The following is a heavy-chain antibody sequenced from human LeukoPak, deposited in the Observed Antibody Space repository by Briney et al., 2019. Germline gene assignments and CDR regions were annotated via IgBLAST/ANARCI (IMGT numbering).Heavy chain of an antibody. V-gene: IGHV3-23*01. Sequence: GGSLRLSCAASGFTFSAYAMSWVRQAPGKGLEWVSGMSGNGGTTYNADSVKGRFTISRDNSRNTLYLQMNNLRAEDTAVYYCARRDYYDSSGYSPLFDYWGQGTLVTVSS. CDR3: ARRDYYDSSGYSPLFDY. J-gene: IGHJ4*02. D-gene: IGHD3-22*01. CDR1: GFTFSAYA. CDR2: MSGNGGTT.